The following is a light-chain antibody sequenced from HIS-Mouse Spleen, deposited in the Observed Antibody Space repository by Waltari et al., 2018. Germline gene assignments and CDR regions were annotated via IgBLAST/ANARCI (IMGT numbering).Light chain of an antibody. Sequence: SYELTHPPSVSVSPGQTASITCSGDHLGDKYACWYQQKPGQSPVLVIYEDSKRPSGIPERLSGSNSGNTATLTISGTQAMDEADDYCQAWDSSYSVFGGGTKLTVL. J-gene: IGLJ2*01. V-gene: IGLV3-1*01. CDR2: EDS. CDR1: HLGDKY. CDR3: QAWDSSYSV.